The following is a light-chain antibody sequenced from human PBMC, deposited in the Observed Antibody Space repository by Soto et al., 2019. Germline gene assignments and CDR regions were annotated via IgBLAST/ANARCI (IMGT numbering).Light chain of an antibody. V-gene: IGKV1-5*01. CDR3: QQYNSYSPT. J-gene: IGKJ1*01. CDR2: DAS. Sequence: DIQMTQSPSTLSASVGDRVVITCRASQNINKWLAWYQQKPGKAPKFLIYDASTLETGVPSRFSGSGSGTEFTLTISSLQPDDFATYYCQQYNSYSPTFGQGTKVDIK. CDR1: QNINKW.